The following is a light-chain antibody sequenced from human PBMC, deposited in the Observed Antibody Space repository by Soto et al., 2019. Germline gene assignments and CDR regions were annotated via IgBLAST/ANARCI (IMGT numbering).Light chain of an antibody. CDR3: QQRSNWPPLIT. J-gene: IGKJ5*01. CDR2: DIS. Sequence: EIVLTQSPGTLSLSPGDGATLSCRTSQSVTSYLAWYQQKPGRAPRLLIYDISKRATGIPDRFSGSGSGTDFTLTISSLQPEDFAVYYCQQRSNWPPLITFGQGTRLEIK. V-gene: IGKV3-11*01. CDR1: QSVTSY.